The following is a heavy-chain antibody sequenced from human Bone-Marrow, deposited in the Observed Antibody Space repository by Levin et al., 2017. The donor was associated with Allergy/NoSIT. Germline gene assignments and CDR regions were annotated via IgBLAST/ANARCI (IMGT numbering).Heavy chain of an antibody. Sequence: SQTLSLPCAISGDSVSTNSAAWNWIRQSPSRGLEWLGRTYYRSKWYNDYAVSVKSRITINPDTSKNQFSLQLNSVTPEDTAVYYCARGQQWPLEGEAFNSWGQGTMVTVSS. CDR2: TYYRSKWYN. CDR1: GDSVSTNSAA. V-gene: IGHV6-1*01. D-gene: IGHD6-19*01. J-gene: IGHJ3*02. CDR3: ARGQQWPLEGEAFNS.